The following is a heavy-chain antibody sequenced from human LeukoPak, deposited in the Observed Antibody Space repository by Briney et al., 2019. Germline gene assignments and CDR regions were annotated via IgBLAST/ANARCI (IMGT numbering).Heavy chain of an antibody. Sequence: PGGSPRLACAASGFTFSSYWMHWVRQAPGKGLVGVARINSDGSSTSYADSVKGRFTISRDNAMNTLFLQMNSLRAEDTAVYYCARVGFSYCSSTSCYDYYYYGMDVWGQGTTVTVSS. CDR2: INSDGSST. CDR3: ARVGFSYCSSTSCYDYYYYGMDV. D-gene: IGHD2-2*01. J-gene: IGHJ6*02. CDR1: GFTFSSYW. V-gene: IGHV3-74*01.